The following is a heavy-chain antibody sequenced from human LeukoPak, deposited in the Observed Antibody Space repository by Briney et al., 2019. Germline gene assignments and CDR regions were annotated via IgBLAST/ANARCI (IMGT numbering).Heavy chain of an antibody. D-gene: IGHD1/OR15-1a*01. J-gene: IGHJ4*02. CDR3: ARVHDGTTSFDY. V-gene: IGHV4-38-2*02. Sequence: SATLSLTCTVSGYSISSGYYWGWIRQPPGKGLEWIGSIYNSGSTYYNPSLKSRVTISVDTSKNQFSLKLSSVTAADTAVYYCARVHDGTTSFDYWGQGTLVTVSS. CDR2: IYNSGST. CDR1: GYSISSGYY.